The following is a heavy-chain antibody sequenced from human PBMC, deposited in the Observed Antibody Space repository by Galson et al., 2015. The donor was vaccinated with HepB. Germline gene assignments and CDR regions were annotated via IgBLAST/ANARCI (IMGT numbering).Heavy chain of an antibody. CDR2: ISGSGGST. V-gene: IGHV3-23*01. D-gene: IGHD3-3*01. Sequence: SLRLSCAASGFTFSSYAMSWVRQAPGKRLEWVSAISGSGGSTYYADSVKGRFTISRDNSKNTLYLQMNSLRAEDTAVYYCAAHDFWSGSPDYWGQGTLVTVSS. CDR3: AAHDFWSGSPDY. J-gene: IGHJ4*02. CDR1: GFTFSSYA.